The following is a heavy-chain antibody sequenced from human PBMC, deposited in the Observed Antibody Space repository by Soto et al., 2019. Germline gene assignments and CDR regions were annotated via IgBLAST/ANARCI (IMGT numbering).Heavy chain of an antibody. Sequence: PSETLSLTCTVSEGGDSFSSNNHYWVWIRQPPGKGLEWIGSIYYGGSTYYNPSLMSRVTISADTSKNQFSLKVNSVTVADTAVYFFSRGEVVGAQQGPLDFWGQGTLVTVSS. V-gene: IGHV4-39*01. CDR1: EGGDSFSSNNHY. D-gene: IGHD2-15*01. J-gene: IGHJ4*02. CDR3: SRGEVVGAQQGPLDF. CDR2: IYYGGST.